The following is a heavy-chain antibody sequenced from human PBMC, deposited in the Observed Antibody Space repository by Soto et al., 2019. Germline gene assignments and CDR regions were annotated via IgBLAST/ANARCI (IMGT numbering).Heavy chain of an antibody. J-gene: IGHJ4*02. CDR1: GGTFSSYA. V-gene: IGHV1-69*06. Sequence: QVQLVQSGAEVKKPGSSVKVSCKASGGTFSSYAISWVRQAPGQGLEWMGGIIPIFGTANYAQKFQGRVTITSDKTARTAYMGLSSLRSEDTAVYYCASQSGYSYGRFDYWGQGTLVTVSS. D-gene: IGHD5-18*01. CDR2: IIPIFGTA. CDR3: ASQSGYSYGRFDY.